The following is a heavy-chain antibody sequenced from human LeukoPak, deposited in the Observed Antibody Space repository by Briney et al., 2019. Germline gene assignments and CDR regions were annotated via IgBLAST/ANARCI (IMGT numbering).Heavy chain of an antibody. CDR2: IYTSGST. D-gene: IGHD6-13*01. CDR1: GGSISSGSYY. Sequence: PSETLSLTCTVSGGSISSGSYYWSWIRQPAGKGLEWIGRIYTSGSTNYNPSLKGRVTISVDTSKNQFSLELSSVTAADTAVYYCARDQLSSSWIFDYWGQGTLVTVSS. CDR3: ARDQLSSSWIFDY. J-gene: IGHJ4*02. V-gene: IGHV4-61*02.